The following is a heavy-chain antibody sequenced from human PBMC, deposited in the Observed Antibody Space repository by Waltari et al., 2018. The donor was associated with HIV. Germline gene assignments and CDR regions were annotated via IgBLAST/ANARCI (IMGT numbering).Heavy chain of an antibody. Sequence: QLQLQESGPGLVKPSETLSLTCTVSGGSISSSSYYWGWIRQPPGKGLEWIGSIHYSGSTYYNPSLKSRVTIAVDTSKNQCSLKLSSVTAADTAVYYCARDISTMVRGPANYYYYYGMDGWGQGTTVTVSS. CDR3: ARDISTMVRGPANYYYYYGMDG. D-gene: IGHD3-10*01. CDR2: IHYSGST. V-gene: IGHV4-39*07. CDR1: GGSISSSSYY. J-gene: IGHJ6*02.